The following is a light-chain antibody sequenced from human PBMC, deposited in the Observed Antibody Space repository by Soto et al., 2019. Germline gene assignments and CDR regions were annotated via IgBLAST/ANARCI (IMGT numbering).Light chain of an antibody. CDR3: SSYTSSSSVI. CDR2: DVS. J-gene: IGLJ2*01. CDR1: SSDIGGYNY. Sequence: QSVLTQPASVSGSPGQSITISCTGTSSDIGGYNYVSWYQLHPGKPPKLMIYDVSIRPSGVSHRFSGSKSGNTASLTISGLKAEDETDYYCSSYTSSSSVIFGGGTKLTVL. V-gene: IGLV2-14*03.